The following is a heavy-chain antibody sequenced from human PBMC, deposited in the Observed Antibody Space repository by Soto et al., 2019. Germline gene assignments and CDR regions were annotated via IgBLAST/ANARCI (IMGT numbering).Heavy chain of an antibody. CDR1: GGTLSSFA. CDR3: ANGHDNYCDDGMDV. J-gene: IGHJ6*01. Sequence: QVQLVQSGSEVKKPGSSVKVSCKTSGGTLSSFAISWVRQAPGQGLEWVGTFIPVVAMAKYGQNFQGRVTITADQSTNTLFMELRSLRYEDTAMYDCANGHDNYCDDGMDVW. CDR2: FIPVVAMA. V-gene: IGHV1-69*04. D-gene: IGHD1-1*01.